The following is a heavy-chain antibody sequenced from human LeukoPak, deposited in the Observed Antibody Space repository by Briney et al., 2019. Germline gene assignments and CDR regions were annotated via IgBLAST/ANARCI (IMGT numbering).Heavy chain of an antibody. D-gene: IGHD3-10*01. CDR3: ARDDADVLLWFGESRGAFDI. V-gene: IGHV3-30-3*01. Sequence: GRSLRLSCAASGFTFSSYAMHWVRQAPGKGLEWVAVISYDGSNKYYADSVKGRFTISRDNSKNTLYLQMNSLRAEDTAVYYCARDDADVLLWFGESRGAFDIWGQGTMVTVSS. CDR2: ISYDGSNK. J-gene: IGHJ3*02. CDR1: GFTFSSYA.